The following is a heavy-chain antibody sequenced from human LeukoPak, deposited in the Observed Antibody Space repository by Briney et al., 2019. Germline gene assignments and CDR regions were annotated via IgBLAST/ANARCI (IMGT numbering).Heavy chain of an antibody. V-gene: IGHV3-23*01. Sequence: GGSLRLSCAASGFTFSSYAMSWVRQAPGKGLEWVSDISGSGGSTYYADSVKGRFTISRDNSKNTLYLQMNSLRAEDTAVYYCANSYGDYVRGYYFDYWGQGTLVTVSS. CDR2: ISGSGGST. CDR3: ANSYGDYVRGYYFDY. CDR1: GFTFSSYA. D-gene: IGHD4-17*01. J-gene: IGHJ4*02.